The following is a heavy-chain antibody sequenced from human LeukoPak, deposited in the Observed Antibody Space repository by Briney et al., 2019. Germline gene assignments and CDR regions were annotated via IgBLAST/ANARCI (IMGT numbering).Heavy chain of an antibody. CDR2: INHSGST. CDR1: GGSFSGYY. Sequence: SETLSLTCAVYGGSFSGYYWSWIRQPPGKGLEWMGEINHSGSTNYNPSLKSRVTISVDTSKNQFSLKLSSVTAADTAVYYCARQYSYGYGAFDIWGQGTMVTVSS. J-gene: IGHJ3*02. D-gene: IGHD5-18*01. CDR3: ARQYSYGYGAFDI. V-gene: IGHV4-34*01.